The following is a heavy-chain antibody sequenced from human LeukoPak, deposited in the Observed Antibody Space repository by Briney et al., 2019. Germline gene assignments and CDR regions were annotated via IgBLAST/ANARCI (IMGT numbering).Heavy chain of an antibody. CDR2: IYTSGST. V-gene: IGHV4-61*02. J-gene: IGHJ4*02. CDR3: ARGSRRDYVWGSYRYTDYFDY. D-gene: IGHD3-16*02. Sequence: SQTLSLTCTVSGGSISSGSYYWSWIRQPAGKGLEWIGRIYTSGSTNYNPSLKSRVTISVDTSKNQFSLKLSSVTAADTAVYYCARGSRRDYVWGSYRYTDYFDYWGQGTLVTVSS. CDR1: GGSISSGSYY.